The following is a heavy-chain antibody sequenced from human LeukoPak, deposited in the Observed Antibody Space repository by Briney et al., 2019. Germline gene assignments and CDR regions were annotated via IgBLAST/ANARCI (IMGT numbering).Heavy chain of an antibody. Sequence: ASVEVSCKASGYSVIGHFIHWVRQAPGQGLEWLGRINPTTGDTDFAEKFQGRVSLTTDTSINAAYLELSSLKSDDTAVYYCARGLPEPKIFGVSVRVVGAEAFDIWGLGSVVTVSS. V-gene: IGHV1-2*06. D-gene: IGHD3-3*01. J-gene: IGHJ3*02. CDR2: INPTTGDT. CDR3: ARGLPEPKIFGVSVRVVGAEAFDI. CDR1: GYSVIGHF.